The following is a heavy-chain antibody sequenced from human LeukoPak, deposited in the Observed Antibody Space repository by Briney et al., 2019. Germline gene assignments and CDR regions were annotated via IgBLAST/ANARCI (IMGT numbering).Heavy chain of an antibody. CDR2: IYHGGDR. CDR1: GFSITSGYY. D-gene: IGHD6-19*01. Sequence: SETLSLTCAVSGFSITSGYYWGWIRQPPGKGLEWIGSIYHGGDRNFNPSLKSRVSISVDTSNNQFSLELSSVTAADTAVYYCVTHYSSGWYPFDYWGQGTLVTVSS. V-gene: IGHV4-38-2*01. CDR3: VTHYSSGWYPFDY. J-gene: IGHJ4*02.